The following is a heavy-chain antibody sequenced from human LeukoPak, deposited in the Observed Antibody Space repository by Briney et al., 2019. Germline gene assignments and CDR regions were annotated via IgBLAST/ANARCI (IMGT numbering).Heavy chain of an antibody. CDR1: GFTFSSYA. J-gene: IGHJ4*02. CDR3: ARSENYDILSGAGLLY. Sequence: GRSLRPSCAASGFTFSSYAMHWVRQAPGKGLEWVAVISYDGSNKYYADSVKGRFTISRDNSKNTLYLQMNSLRAEDTAVYYCARSENYDILSGAGLLYWGQGTLVTVSS. V-gene: IGHV3-30*04. CDR2: ISYDGSNK. D-gene: IGHD3-9*01.